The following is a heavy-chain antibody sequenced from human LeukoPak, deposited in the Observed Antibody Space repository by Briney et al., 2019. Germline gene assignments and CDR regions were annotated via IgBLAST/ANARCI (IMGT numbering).Heavy chain of an antibody. V-gene: IGHV3-9*01. Sequence: GRSLRLSCVASGFNLEDYAMHWVRHAPGKGVEWVSGISWNSGVKDYADSVRGRFTIYRDKEKNYLYLQMHSLRAEDTALYYCAKDRGISPNYYMDVWGKGTTVTVSS. D-gene: IGHD1-26*01. CDR3: AKDRGISPNYYMDV. CDR1: GFNLEDYA. J-gene: IGHJ6*03. CDR2: ISWNSGVK.